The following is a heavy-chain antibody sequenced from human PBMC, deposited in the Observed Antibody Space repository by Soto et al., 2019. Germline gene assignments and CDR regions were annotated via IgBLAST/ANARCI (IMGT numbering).Heavy chain of an antibody. CDR2: IIPIFGTA. CDR1: GGTFSSYA. V-gene: IGHV1-69*06. J-gene: IGHJ5*02. D-gene: IGHD6-19*01. Sequence: GASVKVSCKASGGTFSSYAISWVLQAPGQGLEWMGGIIPIFGTANYAQKFQGRVTITADKSTSTAYMELSSLRSEDTAVYYCARVIAVAGTDWFDPWGQGTLVTVSS. CDR3: ARVIAVAGTDWFDP.